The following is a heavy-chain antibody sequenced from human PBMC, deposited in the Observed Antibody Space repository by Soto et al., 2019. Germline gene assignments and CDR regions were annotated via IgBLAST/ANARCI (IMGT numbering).Heavy chain of an antibody. CDR2: ADAGNGYT. D-gene: IGHD3-10*01. CDR1: GYTFTTYP. Sequence: QVQLVQSGAEVKKHGASVRVSCKASGYTFTTYPIHWVRQAPGQGLEWMGWADAGNGYTKSSQRFQGILTITRNKSGTTACMERSSLRSEDTAVYCCTAWFGEFFSTMAVWGQGTTVTVSS. J-gene: IGHJ6*02. CDR3: TAWFGEFFSTMAV. V-gene: IGHV1-3*01.